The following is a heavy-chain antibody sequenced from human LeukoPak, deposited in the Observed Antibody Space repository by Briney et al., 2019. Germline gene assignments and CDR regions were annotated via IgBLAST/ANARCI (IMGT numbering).Heavy chain of an antibody. CDR2: ISASGGRT. D-gene: IGHD1-26*01. CDR3: ARPYTAIVGPGPMDV. V-gene: IGHV3-23*01. Sequence: RPGGSLRLSCAASGFTFSSYAMRWVRQAPGKGLEWFSAISASGGRTYYADSVKGRFTISRDNSRNTLYLQMNSLTAEDTAVYFCARPYTAIVGPGPMDVWGKGTTVTVSS. J-gene: IGHJ6*04. CDR1: GFTFSSYA.